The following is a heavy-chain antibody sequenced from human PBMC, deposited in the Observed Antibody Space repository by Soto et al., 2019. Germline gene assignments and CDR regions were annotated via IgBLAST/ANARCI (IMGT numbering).Heavy chain of an antibody. CDR2: IYYSGST. CDR1: GGSISSSSYY. J-gene: IGHJ5*02. CDR3: ATIIIAAAADNWLDP. Sequence: PSETLSLTCTVSGGSISSSSYYWGWIRQPPGKGLEWIGSIYYSGSTYYNPSLKSRVTISVDTSKNQFSLKLSSVTAADTAVYYCATIIIAAAADNWLDPWGQGTLVTVSS. D-gene: IGHD6-13*01. V-gene: IGHV4-39*01.